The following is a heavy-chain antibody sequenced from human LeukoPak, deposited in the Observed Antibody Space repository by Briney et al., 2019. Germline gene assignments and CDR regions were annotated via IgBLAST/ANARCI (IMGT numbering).Heavy chain of an antibody. J-gene: IGHJ4*02. CDR2: INPSGGDT. CDR3: ARQRAGGIFDY. V-gene: IGHV1-46*01. CDR1: GYTFSTHY. Sequence: VASVKVSCKASGYTFSTHYMHWVRQAPGQGLEWMGAINPSGGDTSYAQKFRGRVTMTRDTSTSTVYMELSSLRSEDTAVYYCARQRAGGIFDYWGQGTLVTVSS. D-gene: IGHD3-16*01.